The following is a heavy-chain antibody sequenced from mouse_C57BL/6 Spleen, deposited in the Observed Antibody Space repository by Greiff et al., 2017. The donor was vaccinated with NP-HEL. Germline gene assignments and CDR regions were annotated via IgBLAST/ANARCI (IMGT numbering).Heavy chain of an antibody. V-gene: IGHV1-15*01. D-gene: IGHD2-4*01. CDR1: GYTFTDYE. CDR2: IDPETGGT. Sequence: VQLQQSGAELVRPGASVTLSCKASGYTFTDYEMHWVKQTPVHGLEWIGAIDPETGGTAYNQKFKGKAILTADKSSSTAYMELRSLTSEDSAVYYCTSPYDYDPYYYAMDYWGQGTSVTVSS. CDR3: TSPYDYDPYYYAMDY. J-gene: IGHJ4*01.